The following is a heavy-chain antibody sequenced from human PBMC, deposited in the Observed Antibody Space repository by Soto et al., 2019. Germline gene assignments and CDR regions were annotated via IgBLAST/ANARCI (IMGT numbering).Heavy chain of an antibody. CDR1: GFTFSNYV. D-gene: IGHD6-25*01. J-gene: IGHJ6*03. Sequence: EVQLLEYGGGLVQPGGSLRLSCAASGFTFSNYVMSWVRQAPGKGLEWVSSISNSGSNRYYAATVKGRVTTSRDNSNNTRYLQISCLRAEDTAVSYHARSGKTLPHYSYYMYGSGKGTTVTVSS. V-gene: IGHV3-23*01. CDR2: ISNSGSNR. CDR3: ARSGKTLPHYSYYMYG.